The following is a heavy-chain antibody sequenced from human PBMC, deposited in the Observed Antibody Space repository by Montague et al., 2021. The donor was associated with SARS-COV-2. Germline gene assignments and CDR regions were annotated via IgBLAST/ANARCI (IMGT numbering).Heavy chain of an antibody. V-gene: IGHV3-74*01. CDR2: INSDESSP. Sequence: SLRLSCAASGFTFSSYWTHWVRQAPGKGLMWVSHINSDESSPSYADPVKGRFTISRGNAKNTVYLQMNSLRAEDTAVYYCVRGYGDYWGQGTLVTVSS. J-gene: IGHJ4*02. D-gene: IGHD4-17*01. CDR3: VRGYGDY. CDR1: GFTFSSYW.